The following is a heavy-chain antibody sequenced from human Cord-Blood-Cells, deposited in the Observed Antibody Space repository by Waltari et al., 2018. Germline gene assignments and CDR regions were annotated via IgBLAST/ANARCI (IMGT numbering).Heavy chain of an antibody. Sequence: QLQLQESGPGLVKPSETLSLTCTVSGGSISSSSYYLGWFRQPPGKGLEWIGSIYYSGSTYYNPSLKSRVTISVDTSKNQFSLKLSSVTAADTAVYYCASFFGELFWYFDLWGRGTLVTVSS. CDR2: IYYSGST. V-gene: IGHV4-39*07. D-gene: IGHD3-10*01. J-gene: IGHJ2*01. CDR1: GGSISSSSYY. CDR3: ASFFGELFWYFDL.